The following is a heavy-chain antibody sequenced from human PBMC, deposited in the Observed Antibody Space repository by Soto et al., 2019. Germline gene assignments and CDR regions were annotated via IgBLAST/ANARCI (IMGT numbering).Heavy chain of an antibody. J-gene: IGHJ3*01. Sequence: QVQLVQSGAEVKKPGSSVKVSCKVSGGTFSSYGISWVRQAPGQRLEWMGMIIPMFGTPDYAQKFQDRVTITADESTSTGCMELSSLRSEDTAVYYCARESEGTILGVPIYAFDSWGQGTMVTVSS. CDR2: IIPMFGTP. V-gene: IGHV1-69*18. CDR3: ARESEGTILGVPIYAFDS. CDR1: GGTFSSYG. D-gene: IGHD3-3*01.